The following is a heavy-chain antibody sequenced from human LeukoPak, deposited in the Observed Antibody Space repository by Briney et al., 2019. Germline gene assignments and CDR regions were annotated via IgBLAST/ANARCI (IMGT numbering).Heavy chain of an antibody. Sequence: SETLSLTCTVSGGPIYSYYWSWIRQSAGKGLEWIGRLYPGVSTDYNPSFKSRVTMSLDTSKKQFALKLSAVSAADTAVYYCARLKFYDSTGYSPSHYMGVWGKGTTVTVSS. J-gene: IGHJ6*03. D-gene: IGHD3-22*01. CDR3: ARLKFYDSTGYSPSHYMGV. V-gene: IGHV4-4*07. CDR1: GGPIYSYY. CDR2: LYPGVST.